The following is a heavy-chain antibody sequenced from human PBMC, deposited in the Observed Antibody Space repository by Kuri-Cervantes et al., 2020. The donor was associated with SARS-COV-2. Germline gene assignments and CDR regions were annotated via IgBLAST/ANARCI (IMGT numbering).Heavy chain of an antibody. D-gene: IGHD2-2*01. CDR1: GYTFTSYA. CDR3: ARGGGYCSSTSCPSDH. J-gene: IGHJ4*02. Sequence: SVKVSCKASGYTFTSYAMHWVRQAPGQRLEWMGGIIPIFGTANYAQKFQGRVTITADESTSTAYMELSSLRSEDTAVYYCARGGGYCSSTSCPSDHWGQGTLVTVSS. CDR2: IIPIFGTA. V-gene: IGHV1-69*13.